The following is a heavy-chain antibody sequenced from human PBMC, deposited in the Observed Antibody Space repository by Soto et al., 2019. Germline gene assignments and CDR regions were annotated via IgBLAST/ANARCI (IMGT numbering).Heavy chain of an antibody. CDR1: GFTFSTYG. J-gene: IGHJ5*02. D-gene: IGHD1-7*01. V-gene: IGHV3-30*03. CDR3: ARGTGNNWNYVWFDP. CDR2: VSYDVNDK. Sequence: GGSLRLSCAASGFTFSTYGMHWVRQAPGKGLEWVAGVSYDVNDKSYADSVKGRFPISRDNSKNTLYLQMNSLRVEDTAVYYCARGTGNNWNYVWFDPWGQGTRVT.